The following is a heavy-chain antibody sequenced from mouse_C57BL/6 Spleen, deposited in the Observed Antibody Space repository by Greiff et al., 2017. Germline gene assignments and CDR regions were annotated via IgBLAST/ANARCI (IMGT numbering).Heavy chain of an antibody. D-gene: IGHD2-3*01. CDR1: GFNIKDYY. V-gene: IGHV14-2*01. CDR2: IDPEDGET. J-gene: IGHJ4*01. CDR3: AREHPYDCYPYYYAMDY. Sequence: EVQLQQSGAELVKPGASVKLSCTASGFNIKDYYMHWVKQRTEQGLEWIGRIDPEDGETKYAPKFQGKATITADTSSHTAYLQLSSLTSEDTAVYYCAREHPYDCYPYYYAMDYWGQGTSVTVSS.